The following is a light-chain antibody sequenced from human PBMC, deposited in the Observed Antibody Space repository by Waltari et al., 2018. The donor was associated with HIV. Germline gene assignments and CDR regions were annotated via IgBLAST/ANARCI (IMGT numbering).Light chain of an antibody. J-gene: IGKJ2*01. CDR1: ENVITY. Sequence: DIQMTQSPSSLSASVGDRVTISCRASENVITYLNWFQQKPGEAPQLLIFGTSVLYSGVPSMFSGSGSGTHFTLFISGLQPEDFATDYCQQTYRTPFTFGQGAKLEIK. CDR3: QQTYRTPFT. CDR2: GTS. V-gene: IGKV1-39*01.